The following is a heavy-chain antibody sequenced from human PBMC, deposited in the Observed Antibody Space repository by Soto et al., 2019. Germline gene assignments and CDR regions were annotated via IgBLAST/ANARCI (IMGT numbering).Heavy chain of an antibody. V-gene: IGHV3-74*01. CDR3: VRSMTTLTIDWLDP. Sequence: EVQLVESGGGLVQRGGSLRLSCAASGFTFNDYWMHWVRQAPGKGPVWLSRINGDGSNTNHAHFVKGRFTISRDNAKNTLYLQINSLRAEDTAVYYCVRSMTTLTIDWLDPWGRGTQVTVSS. J-gene: IGHJ5*02. CDR1: GFTFNDYW. CDR2: INGDGSNT. D-gene: IGHD4-17*01.